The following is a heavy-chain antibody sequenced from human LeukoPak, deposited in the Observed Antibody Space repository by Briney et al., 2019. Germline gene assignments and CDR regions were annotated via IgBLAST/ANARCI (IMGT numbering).Heavy chain of an antibody. CDR2: ISYDGSNK. V-gene: IGHV3-30*04. D-gene: IGHD6-6*01. Sequence: GGSLRLSCAASGFTFSSYAMHWVRQAPGKGLEWVAVISYDGSNKYYADSVKGRFTISRDNSKNTLYLQMNSLKTEDTAVYYCTTDRISSLLNYYYMDVWGKGTTVTVSS. CDR3: TTDRISSLLNYYYMDV. CDR1: GFTFSSYA. J-gene: IGHJ6*03.